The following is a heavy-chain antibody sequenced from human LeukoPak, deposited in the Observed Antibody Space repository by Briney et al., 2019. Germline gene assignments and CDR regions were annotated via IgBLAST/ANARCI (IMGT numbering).Heavy chain of an antibody. Sequence: PSETLSLTCTVSGGSISSGDCYWSWIRQPPGKGLEWIGHIYYSGSTYYNPSLKSRVTISVDTSKNQFSLKLSSVTAADTAVYYCAREFYGSGSGPLKYFDYWGQGTLVTVSS. CDR2: IYYSGST. J-gene: IGHJ4*02. V-gene: IGHV4-30-4*08. D-gene: IGHD3-10*01. CDR3: AREFYGSGSGPLKYFDY. CDR1: GGSISSGDCY.